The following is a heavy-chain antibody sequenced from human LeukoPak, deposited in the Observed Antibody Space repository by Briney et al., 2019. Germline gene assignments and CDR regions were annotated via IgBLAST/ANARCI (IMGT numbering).Heavy chain of an antibody. Sequence: SETLSLTCAVSGGSISGNNWWSWVRQPPGKGLEWIGEIYHSGSTNYNPSLKSRVTISVDKSKNQFSLKLSSVTAADTAVYYCARDFEGTSGLFDYWGQGTLVTVSS. CDR1: GGSISGNNW. CDR2: IYHSGST. D-gene: IGHD2-2*01. V-gene: IGHV4-4*02. J-gene: IGHJ4*02. CDR3: ARDFEGTSGLFDY.